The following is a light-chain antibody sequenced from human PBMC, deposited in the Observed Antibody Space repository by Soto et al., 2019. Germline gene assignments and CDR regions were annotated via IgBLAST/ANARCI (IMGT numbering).Light chain of an antibody. Sequence: IVLTQSPGTLALSPGERATLPXRARQSVSSNLAWYQQKPGXXTRLXXXGAXTRATGIPARFSGSGSGREFTLTLSSLQSEYFAVYYCRQYNKWPTWTFGQGTKVEIK. J-gene: IGKJ1*01. CDR2: GAX. CDR3: RQYNKWPTWT. CDR1: QSVSSN. V-gene: IGKV3-15*01.